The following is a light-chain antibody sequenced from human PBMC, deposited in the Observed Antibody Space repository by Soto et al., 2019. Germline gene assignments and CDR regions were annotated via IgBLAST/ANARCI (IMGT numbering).Light chain of an antibody. CDR3: QHRSNWYT. CDR1: QSVGSY. CDR2: ASS. V-gene: IGKV3-11*01. J-gene: IGKJ2*01. Sequence: EIVLTQSPDTLSLSPGERATLSCRASQSVGSYLAWYQQKPGQAPRLLIFASSNRATGIPARFSGSGSGIDFTLTISSLEPEDFAVYYCQHRSNWYTFGQGTKLEIK.